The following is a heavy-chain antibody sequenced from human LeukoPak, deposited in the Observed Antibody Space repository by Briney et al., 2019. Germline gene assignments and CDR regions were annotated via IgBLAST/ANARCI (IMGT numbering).Heavy chain of an antibody. D-gene: IGHD3-10*01. Sequence: PSETLSLTCTVSGGSTNTADYHWSWIRQSPGKGLEWIGNIYFNGKTDYNPSLKSRVTISLQMSKNQFSLKLRFVTVADTAMYYCARSVVDYYGSPNWFDPWGQGALVTVSS. CDR2: IYFNGKT. CDR3: ARSVVDYYGSPNWFDP. CDR1: GGSTNTADYH. V-gene: IGHV4-30-4*01. J-gene: IGHJ5*02.